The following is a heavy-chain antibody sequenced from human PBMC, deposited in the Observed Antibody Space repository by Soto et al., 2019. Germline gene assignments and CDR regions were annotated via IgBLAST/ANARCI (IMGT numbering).Heavy chain of an antibody. CDR1: GGSMSGDY. D-gene: IGHD2-15*01. J-gene: IGHJ4*02. Sequence: SETLSLTCAVYGGSMSGDYWSWIRQTPGKGLEWIGEINHSGSAYYTPSLKSRVTISVDTSKNQFSLKLSSVTAADTAVYYCARLSRYCTGGSCYPEDFDYWGQGTLVTVSS. CDR2: INHSGSA. V-gene: IGHV4-34*01. CDR3: ARLSRYCTGGSCYPEDFDY.